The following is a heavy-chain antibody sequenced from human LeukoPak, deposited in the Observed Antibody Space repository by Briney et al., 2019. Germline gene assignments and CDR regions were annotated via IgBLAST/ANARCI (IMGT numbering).Heavy chain of an antibody. CDR2: IIPIFGTA. J-gene: IGHJ4*02. Sequence: SVKVSCKASGGTFSSYAISWVRQAPGQGLEWMGGIIPIFGTANYAQKFQGRVTITADKSTSTAYMELSSLRSEDTAVYYCASTPRITMIVVVWGQGTLVTVSS. V-gene: IGHV1-69*06. D-gene: IGHD3-22*01. CDR3: ASTPRITMIVVV. CDR1: GGTFSSYA.